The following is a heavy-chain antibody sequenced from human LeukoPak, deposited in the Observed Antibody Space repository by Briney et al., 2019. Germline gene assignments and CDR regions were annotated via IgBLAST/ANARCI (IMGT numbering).Heavy chain of an antibody. CDR1: PGSISGYY. J-gene: IGHJ3*02. V-gene: IGHV4-59*12. D-gene: IGHD1-26*01. CDR2: INYSGST. Sequence: SETLSLTCTVSPGSISGYYWSWIRQPPGKGLEWIGYINYSGSTNYNPSLKSRVTISVDTSKNQFSLKLSSVPAADTAVYYCARELVGATFAFDIWGQGTMVTVSS. CDR3: ARELVGATFAFDI.